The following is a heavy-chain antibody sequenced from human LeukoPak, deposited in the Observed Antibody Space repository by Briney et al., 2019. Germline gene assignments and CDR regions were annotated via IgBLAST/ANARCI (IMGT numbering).Heavy chain of an antibody. Sequence: ASVKVSCKASGGTFSSYAISWVRQAPGQGLEWMGGIIPIFGTANYAQKFQGRVTITADESTSTAYMELSSLRSEDTAVYYCARTRNPGQLWLPYFDYWGQGTLVTVSS. D-gene: IGHD5-18*01. CDR2: IIPIFGTA. V-gene: IGHV1-69*13. CDR1: GGTFSSYA. CDR3: ARTRNPGQLWLPYFDY. J-gene: IGHJ4*02.